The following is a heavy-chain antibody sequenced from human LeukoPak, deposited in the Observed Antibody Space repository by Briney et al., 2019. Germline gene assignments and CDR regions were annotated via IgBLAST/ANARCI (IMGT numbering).Heavy chain of an antibody. J-gene: IGHJ4*02. CDR3: TTAGLYYDSSGPDDY. D-gene: IGHD3-22*01. CDR2: ISGSGGST. CDR1: GFTFSSYA. Sequence: PGGSLRLSCAASGFTFSSYAMSWVRQAPGKGLEWVSAISGSGGSTYYADSVKGRFTISRDNSKNTLYLQMNSLKTEDTAVYYCTTAGLYYDSSGPDDYWGQGTLVTVSS. V-gene: IGHV3-23*01.